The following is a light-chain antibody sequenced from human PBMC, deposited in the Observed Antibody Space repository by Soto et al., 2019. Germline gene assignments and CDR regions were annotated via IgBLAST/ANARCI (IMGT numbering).Light chain of an antibody. CDR3: QQLHGYPIT. Sequence: DVQMTQSPATLSASPGDRATLSCKASQDTQNYLAWYQQKPGQPPRLLIYAASIRATGIPARFSGSGSGTEFTLTISSLQSEDFATYYCQQLHGYPITFGQGTRLEIK. V-gene: IGKV1-9*01. J-gene: IGKJ5*01. CDR1: QDTQNY. CDR2: AAS.